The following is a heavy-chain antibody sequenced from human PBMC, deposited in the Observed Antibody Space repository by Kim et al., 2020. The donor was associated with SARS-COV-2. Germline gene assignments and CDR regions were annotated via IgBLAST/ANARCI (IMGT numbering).Heavy chain of an antibody. CDR2: IKQEGSEK. Sequence: GGSLRLSCAVSGFTFSTYWMTWVRQAPGKGLEWVANIKQEGSEKYYVDSVKGRFTIYRDNAKNSLYLQMNSLRVEDTAVYYCASGGIYYLIYWGRGTLVTVSS. CDR3: ASGGIYYLIY. CDR1: GFTFSTYW. D-gene: IGHD2-8*02. J-gene: IGHJ4*02. V-gene: IGHV3-7*01.